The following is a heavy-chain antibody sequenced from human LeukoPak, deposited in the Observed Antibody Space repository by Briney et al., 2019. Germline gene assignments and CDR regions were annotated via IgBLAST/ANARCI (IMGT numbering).Heavy chain of an antibody. CDR3: AREKNDFWSGYRSTSTPFDP. CDR2: IYTSGST. D-gene: IGHD3-3*01. J-gene: IGHJ5*02. V-gene: IGHV4-61*02. CDR1: GGSISSGSYY. Sequence: PSQTLSLTCTVSGGSISSGSYYWSWIRQPAGKGLEWIGRIYTSGSTNYNPSLKSRVTISVDTSKNQFSLKLSSVTAADTAVYYCAREKNDFWSGYRSTSTPFDPWGQGTLVTVSS.